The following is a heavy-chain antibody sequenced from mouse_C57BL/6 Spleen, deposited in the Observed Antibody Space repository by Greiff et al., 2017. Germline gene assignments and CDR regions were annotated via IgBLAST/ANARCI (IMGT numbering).Heavy chain of an antibody. CDR1: GYTFTSYW. CDR2: IDPSDSNT. D-gene: IGHD1-1*01. J-gene: IGHJ4*01. CDR3: AITVVADYYAMDC. Sequence: VQLQQSGAELVKPGASVKLSCKASGYTFTSYWMQWVKQRPGQGLEWIGEIDPSDSNTNYNQKFKGKATLTVDTSSSTAYMQLSSLTSEDSAVYYCAITVVADYYAMDCWGQGTSVTVSS. V-gene: IGHV1-50*01.